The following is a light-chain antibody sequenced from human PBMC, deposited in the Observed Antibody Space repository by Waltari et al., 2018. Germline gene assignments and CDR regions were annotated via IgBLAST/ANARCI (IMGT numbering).Light chain of an antibody. CDR1: QSLLHSDGNTY. J-gene: IGKJ1*01. CDR2: VVS. V-gene: IGKV2D-29*01. Sequence: DIVLIQTRLSLSGTPGQPASIVWKCSQSLLHSDGNTYLYWYLQKPSQPPQLLIYVVSNRFSGVPDRFSGSGSATDFTLKISRVEAVDVGIYYCMQSRQLPWAFGQGANVEIK. CDR3: MQSRQLPWA.